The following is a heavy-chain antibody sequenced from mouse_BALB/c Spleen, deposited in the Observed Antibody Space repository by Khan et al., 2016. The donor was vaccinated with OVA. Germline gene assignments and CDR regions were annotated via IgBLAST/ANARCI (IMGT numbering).Heavy chain of an antibody. V-gene: IGHV1S81*02. Sequence: QVQLQQPGAELVKPGSSLKISCKASGYTFTSYYMYWVKQRPGQGLEWIGGINPSNGGTHFNEKFKSKATLTVDKSSSTAYMQLSSLTSKDSAVYSCARSGDGNPFAYWGQGTLVTVSA. D-gene: IGHD2-1*01. CDR2: INPSNGGT. J-gene: IGHJ3*01. CDR1: GYTFTSYY. CDR3: ARSGDGNPFAY.